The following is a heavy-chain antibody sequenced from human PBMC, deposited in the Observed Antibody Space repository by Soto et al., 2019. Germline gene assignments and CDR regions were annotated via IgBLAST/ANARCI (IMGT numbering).Heavy chain of an antibody. Sequence: QLQLQESGPGLVKPSETLSLTCTVSGGSISSSSYYWGGIRQPPGKGLEWIGRIYYSGSTYYNPSLKSRVTISVDTSKNQFSLRLSSVTAADTAVYYCARLAGYCSSTSCYAGKNYWGQGTLVTVSS. CDR1: GGSISSSSYY. J-gene: IGHJ4*02. CDR2: IYYSGST. V-gene: IGHV4-39*01. CDR3: ARLAGYCSSTSCYAGKNY. D-gene: IGHD2-2*01.